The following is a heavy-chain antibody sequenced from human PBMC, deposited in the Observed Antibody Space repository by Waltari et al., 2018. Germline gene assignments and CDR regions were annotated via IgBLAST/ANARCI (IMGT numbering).Heavy chain of an antibody. V-gene: IGHV1-8*02. J-gene: IGHJ3*01. CDR1: EYTFTSLN. D-gene: IGHD2-2*01. Sequence: QVQLVQSGAAVNKPAASVKVSCKASEYTFTSLNSNWSRQAAGQGLEGMGWMNTNIGDTGYAQNFQGRGTRTSDISIDTAYMELSSLRLDDRAAYYCVRGASHDRDGAFDVWGQGTVVTVSS. CDR3: VRGASHDRDGAFDV. CDR2: MNTNIGDT.